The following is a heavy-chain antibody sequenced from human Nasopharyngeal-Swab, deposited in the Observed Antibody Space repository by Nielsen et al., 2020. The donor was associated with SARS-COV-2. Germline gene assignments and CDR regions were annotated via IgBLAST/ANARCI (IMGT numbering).Heavy chain of an antibody. D-gene: IGHD7-27*01. J-gene: IGHJ5*02. CDR3: TRDLGRWQLFDP. V-gene: IGHV3-21*01. Sequence: GGSLRLPCAASGFTSSSYAMNWVRQAPGKGLEWVSSISSSSSYIYYADSVKGRFTISRDNAKNSLYLQMNSLRAEDTAVFYCTRDLGRWQLFDPWGQGTLVTVSS. CDR2: ISSSSSYI. CDR1: GFTSSSYA.